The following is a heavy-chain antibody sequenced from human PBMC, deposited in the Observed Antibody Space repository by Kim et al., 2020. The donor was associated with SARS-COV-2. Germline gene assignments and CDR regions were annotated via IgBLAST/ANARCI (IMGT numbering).Heavy chain of an antibody. D-gene: IGHD6-13*01. CDR2: NNAGNGNT. V-gene: IGHV1-3*01. CDR1: GYTFSSYG. J-gene: IGHJ5*02. CDR3: ARDLDITAAGTLTWFDP. Sequence: ASVKVSCKASGYTFSSYGIHWVRQAPGQRLEWMGWNNAGNGNTKYSQKFQGRVTFTRDTSASTAYMELSSLRSEDTAVYFCARDLDITAAGTLTWFDPWGQGTLVTVSS.